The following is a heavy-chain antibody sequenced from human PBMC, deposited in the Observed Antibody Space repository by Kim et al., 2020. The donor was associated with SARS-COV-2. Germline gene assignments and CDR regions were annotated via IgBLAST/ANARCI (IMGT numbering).Heavy chain of an antibody. V-gene: IGHV1-3*04. CDR2: INTATGNS. Sequence: ASVKVSCKASGYSFTYYGVHWLRQAPGQRLEWMAWINTATGNSGSSQNFHGRVTITRDTSATTAYMELSSLTSEDTAIYYCARDRSYYDIWGQGTLITVSS. J-gene: IGHJ4*02. D-gene: IGHD3-22*01. CDR3: ARDRSYYDI. CDR1: GYSFTYYG.